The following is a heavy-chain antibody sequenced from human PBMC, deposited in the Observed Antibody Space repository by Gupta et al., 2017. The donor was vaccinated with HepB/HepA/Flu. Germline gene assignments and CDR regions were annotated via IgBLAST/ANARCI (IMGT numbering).Heavy chain of an antibody. J-gene: IGHJ4*02. CDR1: GYSFSTYW. Sequence: EVQLVQSGAEVKKPGESLTISCKDSGYSFSTYWIGCVLQMPGKGLEWMGIIYPADSDTRYSPSFQGQVTISADKSISTAYLQWSSLRASDTAMYYCARLIVAGGSRYFDYWGQGTLVTVSS. D-gene: IGHD6-13*01. CDR2: IYPADSDT. CDR3: ARLIVAGGSRYFDY. V-gene: IGHV5-51*01.